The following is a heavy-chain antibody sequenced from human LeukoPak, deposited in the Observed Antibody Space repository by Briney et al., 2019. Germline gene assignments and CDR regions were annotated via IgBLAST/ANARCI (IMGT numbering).Heavy chain of an antibody. V-gene: IGHV4-4*09. Sequence: SETLSLTCTVSGGSISSYYWSWIRQPPGKGLEWIGYIYTSGSTNYNPSLKSRVTISVDTSKNQFSLKLSSVTAADTAVYYCARHNRVRGVTFDYWGQGTLVTVS. D-gene: IGHD3-10*01. CDR2: IYTSGST. CDR1: GGSISSYY. J-gene: IGHJ4*02. CDR3: ARHNRVRGVTFDY.